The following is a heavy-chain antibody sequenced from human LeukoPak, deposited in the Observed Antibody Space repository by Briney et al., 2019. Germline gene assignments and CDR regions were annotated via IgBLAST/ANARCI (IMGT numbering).Heavy chain of an antibody. Sequence: GGSLRLSCAASGLTFSNFWMSWARQAPGKGLEGVANINEHWGGQFYVDSVKGRFTISRDNARNSLYLHMDSLRAEDTAVYYCASAPPGGSSYAVAGPCFDSWGQGALVTVSS. V-gene: IGHV3-7*01. CDR3: ASAPPGGSSYAVAGPCFDS. D-gene: IGHD3-16*01. CDR2: INEHWGGQ. CDR1: GLTFSNFW. J-gene: IGHJ4*02.